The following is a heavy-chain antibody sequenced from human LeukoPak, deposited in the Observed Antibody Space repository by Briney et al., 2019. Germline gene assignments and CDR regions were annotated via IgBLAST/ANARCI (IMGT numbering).Heavy chain of an antibody. J-gene: IGHJ4*02. CDR1: GDSINRFY. CDR3: VQTTGWPGFDY. D-gene: IGHD1-1*01. V-gene: IGHV4-4*09. CDR2: IYSGVPT. Sequence: PSETLTLPCTTSGDSINRFYWSWVRQPPGKGLEWIGNIYSGVPTYFNASLKSRVTISVDTSKNQFSLNLTSVTAADTAMYYCVQTTGWPGFDYWGQGILVTVSS.